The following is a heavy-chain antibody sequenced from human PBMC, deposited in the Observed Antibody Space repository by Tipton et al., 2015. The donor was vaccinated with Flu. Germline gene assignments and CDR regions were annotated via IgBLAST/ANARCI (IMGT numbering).Heavy chain of an antibody. Sequence: LRLSCSVSGDSIGSPYFWGWLRQPPGKGLEWIGNVLQAGNSYYNPSLRSRVTISLDRPNNQFSLRLTSVTAADTAVYYWARRDYSNYVSEPKNWFDPWGQGILVTVSS. CDR3: ARRDYSNYVSEPKNWFDP. CDR1: GDSIGSPYF. J-gene: IGHJ5*02. CDR2: VLQAGNS. D-gene: IGHD4-11*01. V-gene: IGHV4-38-2*01.